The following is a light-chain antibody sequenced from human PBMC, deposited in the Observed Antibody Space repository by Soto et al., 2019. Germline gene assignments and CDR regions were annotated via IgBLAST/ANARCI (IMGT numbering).Light chain of an antibody. V-gene: IGLV7-43*01. J-gene: IGLJ2*01. CDR2: SIS. Sequence: QTVVTQEPSLTVSPGGTVTLTCGSSTGAVTSGYYPNWFQQKPGQPPRPLIYSISNKHSWTPDRFSGSLLGDKAALTLSGVLPEDEADYYCSSHTGNIITPVVFGGGTKLTVL. CDR1: TGAVTSGYY. CDR3: SSHTGNIITPVV.